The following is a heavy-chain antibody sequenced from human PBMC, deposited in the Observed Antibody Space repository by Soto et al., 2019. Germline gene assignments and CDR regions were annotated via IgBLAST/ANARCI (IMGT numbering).Heavy chain of an antibody. Sequence: GGSLRLSCAASGFTFSRYGMHWVRQAPGKGLEWVAVIWYDGGNKYYADSVKGRFTISIDNSKNTLYLQMNSLRAEDTAVYYCASEYCSGGRCYYYGMDVWGQGTTVTVSS. CDR2: IWYDGGNK. J-gene: IGHJ6*02. CDR3: ASEYCSGGRCYYYGMDV. V-gene: IGHV3-33*01. D-gene: IGHD2-15*01. CDR1: GFTFSRYG.